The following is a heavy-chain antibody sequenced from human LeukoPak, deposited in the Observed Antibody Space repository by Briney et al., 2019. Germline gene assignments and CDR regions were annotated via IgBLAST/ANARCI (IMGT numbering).Heavy chain of an antibody. CDR3: ARDQIGYMDV. Sequence: DSLKGRFTISRDNAKNSLYLQMNSLRAEDTAVYYCARDQIGYMDVWGKGTTVTVSS. V-gene: IGHV3-11*06. D-gene: IGHD3-22*01. J-gene: IGHJ6*03.